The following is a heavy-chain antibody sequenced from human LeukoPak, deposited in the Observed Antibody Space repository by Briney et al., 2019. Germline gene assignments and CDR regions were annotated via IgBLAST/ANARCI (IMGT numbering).Heavy chain of an antibody. J-gene: IGHJ4*02. CDR1: GFTFSSYA. V-gene: IGHV3-30*04. Sequence: PGGSLRLSCEASGFTFSSYAMHWVRQAPGRGLEWVTVISDDGSNGYYADSVKGRFTISRDNSKNTLYLQMNSLRAEDTAVYYCARDYDSSGYTASNFDYWGQGTLVTVSS. CDR3: ARDYDSSGYTASNFDY. D-gene: IGHD3-22*01. CDR2: ISDDGSNG.